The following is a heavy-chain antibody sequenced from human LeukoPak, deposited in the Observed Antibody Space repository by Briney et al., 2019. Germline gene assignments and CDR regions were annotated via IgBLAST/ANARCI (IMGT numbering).Heavy chain of an antibody. Sequence: ASVKVSCKASGYIFTDYYTHWVRQAPGQGLEWMGWINPNNGGTNYAQNFQGRVTLTRDTSINTAYMEVSRLRSDDTAVYYCARTPSPGLGYCSGDSYPDYWGQGTLVTVSA. CDR1: GYIFTDYY. CDR2: INPNNGGT. D-gene: IGHD2-15*01. J-gene: IGHJ4*02. CDR3: ARTPSPGLGYCSGDSYPDY. V-gene: IGHV1-2*02.